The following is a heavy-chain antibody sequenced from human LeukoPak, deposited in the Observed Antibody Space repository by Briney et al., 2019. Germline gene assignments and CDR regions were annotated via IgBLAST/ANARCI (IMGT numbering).Heavy chain of an antibody. D-gene: IGHD2-21*01. J-gene: IGHJ5*02. V-gene: IGHV1-18*01. CDR2: ISANNGNT. CDR1: VYSFITYG. Sequence: ASVRVSSKPSVYSFITYGFIWGREAPGLGGGRRGWISANNGNTKFAQKFRGRVNMTTDTLTQTAYMELRSLTSDDAAIYYCARTVGDRADPWGQGTLVTVSS. CDR3: ARTVGDRADP.